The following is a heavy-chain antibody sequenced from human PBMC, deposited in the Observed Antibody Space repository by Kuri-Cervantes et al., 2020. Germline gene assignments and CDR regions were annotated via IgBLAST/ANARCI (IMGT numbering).Heavy chain of an antibody. D-gene: IGHD6-13*01. J-gene: IGHJ4*02. CDR2: ISAYNGNT. Sequence: ASVKVSCKASGYTFTSYCISWVRQAPGQGLEWMGWISAYNGNTNYAQKLQGRVTMTTDTSTSTAYMELRSLRSDDTAVYYCAIPAGYSSSWDHFDYWGQGTLVTVSS. V-gene: IGHV1-18*01. CDR1: GYTFTSYC. CDR3: AIPAGYSSSWDHFDY.